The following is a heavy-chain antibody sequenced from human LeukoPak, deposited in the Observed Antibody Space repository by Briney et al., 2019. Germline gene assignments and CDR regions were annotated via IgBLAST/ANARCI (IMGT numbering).Heavy chain of an antibody. V-gene: IGHV3-7*01. CDR3: ATIAAVDC. CDR1: GFTFSSYA. J-gene: IGHJ4*02. CDR2: INPDGSQT. D-gene: IGHD2-15*01. Sequence: GGSLRLSCAASGFTFSSYAMNWVRRPPGKGLEWVANINPDGSQTNYADSVKGRFTVSRDNAKNSLSLQMISLRAEDAAVYYCATIAAVDCWGQGTLVTVSS.